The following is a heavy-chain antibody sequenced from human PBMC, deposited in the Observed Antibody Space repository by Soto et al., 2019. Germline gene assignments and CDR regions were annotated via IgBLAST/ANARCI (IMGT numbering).Heavy chain of an antibody. V-gene: IGHV1-69*06. J-gene: IGHJ3*02. CDR3: ARGVYGSGNYYTGPSAFDI. D-gene: IGHD3-10*01. CDR1: GGTLSDHG. CDR2: TIPVFNTA. Sequence: QVQLEQSGAEVKKPGSSVKVSCKASGGTLSDHGVAWLRQAPGQGLEWMGGTIPVFNTAKYAQKFQGRVTITAAKFTNIAYMQLSSMISEYTAVYLCARGVYGSGNYYTGPSAFDIWGQGTMVIVSS.